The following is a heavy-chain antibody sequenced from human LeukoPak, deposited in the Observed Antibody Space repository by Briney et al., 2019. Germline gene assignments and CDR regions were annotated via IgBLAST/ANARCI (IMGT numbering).Heavy chain of an antibody. CDR3: ARVTSGYHYYYGMDV. V-gene: IGHV3-30*03. D-gene: IGHD2-8*01. CDR1: GSTFSSYS. Sequence: GGSLRLSCAASGSTFSSYSMDWVRQAPGKGLEWVAVISYDGSNKYYADSVKGRFTISRDNSKNTLYLQMNSLRAEDTAVYYCARVTSGYHYYYGMDVWGQGTTVTVSS. J-gene: IGHJ6*02. CDR2: ISYDGSNK.